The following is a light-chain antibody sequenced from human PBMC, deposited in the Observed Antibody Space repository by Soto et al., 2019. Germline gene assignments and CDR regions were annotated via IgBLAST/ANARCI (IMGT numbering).Light chain of an antibody. CDR1: QSVRTS. V-gene: IGKV3-11*01. CDR3: QQYGGSPRT. J-gene: IGKJ1*01. CDR2: DAS. Sequence: EIVLTQSPATLSLSPGERATLSCRASQSVRTSLAWYQQQPGQAPRLLIYDASNKATGIPARFSGSGSGTDFTLTISRLEPEDFAVYYCQQYGGSPRTFGQGTKVDIK.